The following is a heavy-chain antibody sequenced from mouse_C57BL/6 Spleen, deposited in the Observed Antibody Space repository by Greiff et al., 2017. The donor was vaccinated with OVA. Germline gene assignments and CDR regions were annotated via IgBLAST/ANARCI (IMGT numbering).Heavy chain of an antibody. V-gene: IGHV1-15*01. CDR3: TKRGQAWFAY. Sequence: QVQLQQSGAELVRPGASVTLSCKASGYTFTDYEMHWVKQTPVHGLEWIGAIDPETGGTAYNQKFKGKAILTADKSSSTAYMELRSLTSEDSAVYYCTKRGQAWFAYWGQGTLVTVSA. CDR1: GYTFTDYE. J-gene: IGHJ3*01. CDR2: IDPETGGT. D-gene: IGHD3-3*01.